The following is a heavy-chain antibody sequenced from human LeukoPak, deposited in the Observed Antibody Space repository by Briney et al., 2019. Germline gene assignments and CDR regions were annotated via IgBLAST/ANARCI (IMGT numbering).Heavy chain of an antibody. V-gene: IGHV3-30-3*01. CDR2: ISYDGSNK. CDR1: GFTFSSYA. J-gene: IGHJ3*02. D-gene: IGHD1-26*01. Sequence: GGSLRLSCAASGFTFSSYAMHWVRQAPGKGLEWVAVISYDGSNKYYADSVKGRFTISRDNSKNTLYLQMNSLRAEDTAVYYCPLLQPDLNAYDIWGQGTMVTVSS. CDR3: PLLQPDLNAYDI.